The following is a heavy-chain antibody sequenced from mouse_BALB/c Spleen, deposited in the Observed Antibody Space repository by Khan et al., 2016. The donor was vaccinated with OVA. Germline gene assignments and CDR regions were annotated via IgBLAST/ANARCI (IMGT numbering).Heavy chain of an antibody. D-gene: IGHD2-14*01. Sequence: EVQLQESGPSLVKPSQTLSLTCSVTGDSITSGYWNWIRKFPGNKLEYMGYMIYSGNTYYNPSLKSRISITRHTSKTQNYLQLTSVTTEDTATYYCARSTYRYAFAYWGQGTLVTVSA. CDR2: MIYSGNT. V-gene: IGHV3-8*02. CDR1: GDSITSGY. J-gene: IGHJ3*01. CDR3: ARSTYRYAFAY.